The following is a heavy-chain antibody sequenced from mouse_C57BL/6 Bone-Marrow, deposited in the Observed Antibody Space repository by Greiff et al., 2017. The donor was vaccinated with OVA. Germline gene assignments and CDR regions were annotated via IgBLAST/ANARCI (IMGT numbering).Heavy chain of an antibody. D-gene: IGHD1-1*01. J-gene: IGHJ1*03. CDR3: ARIRLRYWYFDV. CDR2: IDPSDSET. Sequence: QVQLQQPGAELVRPGSSVKLSCKASGYTFTSYWMHWVKQRPIQGLEWIGNIDPSDSETHYNQKFKDKATLTVDKSSSTAYMQLSSLTSEDSAVYYCARIRLRYWYFDVWGTGTTVTVSS. CDR1: GYTFTSYW. V-gene: IGHV1-52*01.